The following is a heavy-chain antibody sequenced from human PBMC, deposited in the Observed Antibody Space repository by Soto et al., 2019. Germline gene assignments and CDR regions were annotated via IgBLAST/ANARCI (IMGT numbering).Heavy chain of an antibody. D-gene: IGHD3-10*02. Sequence: PGKGLEGIWYIYHRGSTYYNPSLKSRVTISVDRSKNQFSLKLSSVTAADTAVYFFQAEDGIRDVRSVSAFLLNRSSDL. CDR2: IYHRGST. J-gene: IGHJ2*01. CDR3: QAEDGIRDVRSVSAFLLNRSSDL. V-gene: IGHV4-30-2*01.